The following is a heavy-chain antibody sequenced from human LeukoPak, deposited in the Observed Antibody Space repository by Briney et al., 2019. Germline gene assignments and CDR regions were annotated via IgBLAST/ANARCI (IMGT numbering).Heavy chain of an antibody. V-gene: IGHV3-30*04. CDR2: ISYDGSNK. J-gene: IGHJ4*02. CDR1: GFFFSTYA. D-gene: IGHD6-13*01. CDR3: ARGLTSSWFPDH. Sequence: GGSLRLSCAASGFFFSTYAMHWVRQAPGKGLEWVAVISYDGSNKYYADSVMGRFTISRDNSKNTLYLQMNSLRVEDTALYYCARGLTSSWFPDHWGQGTLVTVSA.